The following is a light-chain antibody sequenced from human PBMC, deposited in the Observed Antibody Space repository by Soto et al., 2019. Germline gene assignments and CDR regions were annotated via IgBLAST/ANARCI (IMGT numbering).Light chain of an antibody. CDR3: SSHSSSSTLYV. CDR2: EVS. CDR1: SSDVGGYNY. V-gene: IGLV2-14*01. Sequence: ALAQPASVSGSPGQSITISCTGSSSDVGGYNYVSWYQQHPGKVPKLMIYEVSNRPSGVSSRFSGSKSGNTASLTISGLQAEDEAEYYCSSHSSSSTLYVFGTGTK. J-gene: IGLJ1*01.